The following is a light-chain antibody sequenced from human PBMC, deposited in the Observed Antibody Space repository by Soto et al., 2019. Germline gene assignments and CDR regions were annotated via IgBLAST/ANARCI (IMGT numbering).Light chain of an antibody. CDR1: SSNIGAGYD. CDR3: QSYDSCLSGLYV. V-gene: IGLV1-40*01. CDR2: GNS. J-gene: IGLJ1*01. Sequence: QSVLTQPPSVSGAPGQRVTISCTGGSSNIGAGYDVHWYQQLPGTAPKLLIYGNSNRPSGVPDRFSGSKSGTSASLAITGRQAVDEADYYCQSYDSCLSGLYVVGTGTMVNVL.